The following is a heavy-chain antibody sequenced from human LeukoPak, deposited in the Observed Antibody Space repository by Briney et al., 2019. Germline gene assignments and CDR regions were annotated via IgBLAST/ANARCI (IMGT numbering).Heavy chain of an antibody. V-gene: IGHV4-39*01. D-gene: IGHD6-13*01. CDR1: GGSISSSSYY. CDR2: IYYSGST. J-gene: IGHJ5*02. CDR3: ARHEIVGEYSSSPGDWFDP. Sequence: SETLSLTCTVSGGSISSSSYYWGWIRQPPGKGLEWIGSIYYSGSTYYNPSLKSRVTLSVDTSKNQFSLKLSSVTAADTAVYYCARHEIVGEYSSSPGDWFDPWGQGTLVTVSS.